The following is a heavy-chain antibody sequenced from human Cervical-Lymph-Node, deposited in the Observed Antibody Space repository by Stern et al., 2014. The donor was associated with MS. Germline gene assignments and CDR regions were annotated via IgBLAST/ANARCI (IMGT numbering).Heavy chain of an antibody. CDR1: GGTFSSYA. D-gene: IGHD6-19*01. CDR2: IIPIFGTA. V-gene: IGHV1-69*01. CDR3: ARVMGGSSGWYHYYYGMDV. J-gene: IGHJ6*02. Sequence: QMQLVQSGAEVKKPGSSVKVSCKASGGTFSSYAISWVRQAPGQGLEWMGGIIPIFGTANYAQKFQGRVTITADESTSTAYMELSSLRSEDTAVYYCARVMGGSSGWYHYYYGMDVWGQGTTVTVSS.